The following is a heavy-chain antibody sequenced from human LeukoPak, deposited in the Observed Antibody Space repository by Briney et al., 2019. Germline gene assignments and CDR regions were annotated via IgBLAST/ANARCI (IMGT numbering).Heavy chain of an antibody. CDR3: AKADEEYDSSGHSTDY. CDR1: GLTFSTYA. CDR2: ISGSGSGT. D-gene: IGHD3-22*01. Sequence: GGSLRLSCAASGLTFSTYAMTWVRQAPGQGLEWVSSISGSGSGTYYADSVKGRFTISRDNSKNTLYLQMNSLRAEDTAVYYCAKADEEYDSSGHSTDYWGQGTLVTVSS. V-gene: IGHV3-23*01. J-gene: IGHJ4*02.